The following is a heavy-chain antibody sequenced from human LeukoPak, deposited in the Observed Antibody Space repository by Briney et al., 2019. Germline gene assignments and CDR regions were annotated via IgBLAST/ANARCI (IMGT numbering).Heavy chain of an antibody. CDR1: GYSISSGYY. V-gene: IGHV4-38-2*02. CDR3: ARDVQDTAMGRFDY. D-gene: IGHD5-18*01. CDR2: IYHSGST. Sequence: SSETLSPTCTVSGYSISSGYYWGWIRQPPGKGLEWIGSIYHSGSTYYNPSLKSRVTISVDTSKNQFSLKLSSVTAADTAVYYCARDVQDTAMGRFDYWGQGTLVTVSS. J-gene: IGHJ4*02.